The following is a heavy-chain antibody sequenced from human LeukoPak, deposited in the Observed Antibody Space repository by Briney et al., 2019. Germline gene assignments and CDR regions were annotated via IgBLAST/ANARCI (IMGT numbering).Heavy chain of an antibody. CDR3: ARDHRSSWSPEVAY. D-gene: IGHD6-13*01. CDR2: IYYSGST. V-gene: IGHV4-30-4*08. CDR1: GGSISSGDYY. J-gene: IGHJ4*02. Sequence: PSETLSLTCTVSGGSISSGDYYWSWVRQPSGKGLEWIGYIYYSGSTYYNPSLKSRVTISVDTSKNQFSLKLSSVTAADTAVYYCARDHRSSWSPEVAYWGKGTLVTVPS.